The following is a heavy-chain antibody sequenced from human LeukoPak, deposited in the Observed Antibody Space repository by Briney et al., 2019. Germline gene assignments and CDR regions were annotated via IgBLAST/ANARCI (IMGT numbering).Heavy chain of an antibody. V-gene: IGHV3-23*01. D-gene: IGHD2-8*01. Sequence: GGSLGLSCAASGFTFSSYAMSWVRQVPGKVLEWVSGISDSGGSTYYADSVKGRFTIVRDNSKNTLYVQMNSLRAEDTAVYYCAKDLMGAIDYWGQGTLVTVSS. CDR2: ISDSGGST. CDR3: AKDLMGAIDY. CDR1: GFTFSSYA. J-gene: IGHJ4*02.